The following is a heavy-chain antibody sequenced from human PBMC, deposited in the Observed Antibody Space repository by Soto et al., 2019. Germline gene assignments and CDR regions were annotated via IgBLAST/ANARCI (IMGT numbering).Heavy chain of an antibody. D-gene: IGHD3-9*01. CDR2: ISAYNGNT. V-gene: IGHV1-18*01. CDR3: ARGDYDILTGYYPNAEYFQH. CDR1: GYTFTSYG. J-gene: IGHJ1*01. Sequence: ASVKVSCKASGYTFTSYGIGWVRQAPGQGLEWMGWISAYNGNTNYAQKLQGRVTMTTDTSTSTAYMELRSLRSDDTAVYYCARGDYDILTGYYPNAEYFQHWGQGTLVTVSS.